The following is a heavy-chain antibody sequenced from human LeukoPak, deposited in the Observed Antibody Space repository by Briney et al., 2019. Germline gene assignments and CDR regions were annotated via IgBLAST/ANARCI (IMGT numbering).Heavy chain of an antibody. Sequence: MPSETLSLTCTVSGGSISSSYYYWGWIRQPPGKGLEWIGSIYYSGSTYYNPSLKSRVTISVDTSKNQFSLKLRPVTAADTAVYYCARAVGPYSNYWYFDLWGRGTLVTVSS. J-gene: IGHJ2*01. CDR1: GGSISSSYYY. CDR2: IYYSGST. D-gene: IGHD4-11*01. CDR3: ARAVGPYSNYWYFDL. V-gene: IGHV4-39*01.